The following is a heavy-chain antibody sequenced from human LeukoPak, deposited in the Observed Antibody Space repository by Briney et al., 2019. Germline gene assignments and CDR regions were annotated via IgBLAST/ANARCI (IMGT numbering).Heavy chain of an antibody. CDR3: AKDARPFFDILTGYYKSYFDY. J-gene: IGHJ4*02. Sequence: GGSLRLSCAASGFTFNRYAMNWVRQAPGRGLEWVSVISESGYSTYYADSVKGRFTISRDNSKSTLYLQMNSLRAEDTAVYYCAKDARPFFDILTGYYKSYFDYWGQGILVSVSS. CDR2: ISESGYST. D-gene: IGHD3-9*01. CDR1: GFTFNRYA. V-gene: IGHV3-23*01.